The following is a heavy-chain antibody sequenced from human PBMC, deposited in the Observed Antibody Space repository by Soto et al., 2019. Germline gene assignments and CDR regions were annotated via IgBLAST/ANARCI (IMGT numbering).Heavy chain of an antibody. CDR3: GRSGSYRLDS. J-gene: IGHJ4*02. V-gene: IGHV3-48*02. Sequence: EVPLVESGGDLVQPGGSLRLSCAASGFTFSNYNMNWVRQAPGEGLEWVSYISSSGGTKYYADSVKGRFTISRDNARNSLYLQMNSLRDEDTAVYYCGRSGSYRLDSWGQGTLVTVSS. D-gene: IGHD1-26*01. CDR1: GFTFSNYN. CDR2: ISSSGGTK.